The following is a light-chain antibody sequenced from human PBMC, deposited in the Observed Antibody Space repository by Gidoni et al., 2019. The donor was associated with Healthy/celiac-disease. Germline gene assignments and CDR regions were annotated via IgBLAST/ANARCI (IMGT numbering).Light chain of an antibody. CDR2: DAS. Sequence: DIQMPQSPSSLSASVGDRVTITCQARQDISNYLNWYQQKPGKAPKLLIYDASNLETGVPSSFSGSGSGTDFTFTISSLQPEEIATYYCQQYDDLPLTFGQGTRLEIK. CDR3: QQYDDLPLT. J-gene: IGKJ5*01. V-gene: IGKV1-33*01. CDR1: QDISNY.